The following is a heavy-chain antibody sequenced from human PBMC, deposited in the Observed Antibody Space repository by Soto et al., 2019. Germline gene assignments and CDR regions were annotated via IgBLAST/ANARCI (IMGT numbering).Heavy chain of an antibody. CDR3: ARGWGYCSGGSCYGYYFDY. D-gene: IGHD2-15*01. Sequence: SETLSLTCAVYGGSFSGYYWSWIRQPPGKGLEWIGEINHSGSTNYNPSLKSRVTISVDTSKNQFSLKLSSVTAADTAVYYCARGWGYCSGGSCYGYYFDYWGQGTLVTVSS. V-gene: IGHV4-34*01. CDR1: GGSFSGYY. CDR2: INHSGST. J-gene: IGHJ4*02.